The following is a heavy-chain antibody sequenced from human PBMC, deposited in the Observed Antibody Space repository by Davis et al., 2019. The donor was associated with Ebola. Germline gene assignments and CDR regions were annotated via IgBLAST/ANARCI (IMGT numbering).Heavy chain of an antibody. D-gene: IGHD2-8*01. Sequence: PGGSLRLSCSASGFTFSSYAMHWVRQAPGKGLEYVSAISSNGGSTYYADSVKGRFTISRDNSKNTLYLQMSSLRAEDTAVYYCARHGTDIMTSYFDYWGQGTRVTVSS. CDR3: ARHGTDIMTSYFDY. CDR2: ISSNGGST. CDR1: GFTFSSYA. V-gene: IGHV3-64D*06. J-gene: IGHJ4*02.